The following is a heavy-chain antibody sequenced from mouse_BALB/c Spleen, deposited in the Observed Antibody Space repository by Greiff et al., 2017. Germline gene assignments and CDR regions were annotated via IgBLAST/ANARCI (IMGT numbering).Heavy chain of an antibody. CDR1: GFTFTDYY. CDR3: ARGGSPWFAY. V-gene: IGHV7-3*02. J-gene: IGHJ3*01. CDR2: IRNKANGYTT. Sequence: DVMLVESGGGLVQPGGSLRLSCATSGFTFTDYYMSWVRQPPGKALEWLGFIRNKANGYTTEYSASVKGRFTISRDNSQSILYLQMNTLRAEDSATYYCARGGSPWFAYWGQGTLVTVSA.